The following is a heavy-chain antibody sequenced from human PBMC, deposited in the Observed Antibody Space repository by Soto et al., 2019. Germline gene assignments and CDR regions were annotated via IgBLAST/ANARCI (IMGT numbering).Heavy chain of an antibody. V-gene: IGHV1-3*01. CDR1: GYTFTSYA. J-gene: IGHJ6*03. CDR3: ARDLIAVAGTPYYYYYMDV. Sequence: QVQLVQSGAEVKKPGASVKVSCKASGYTFTSYAMHWVRQAPGQRLEWMGWINAGNGNTKYSQKFQGRVTITRDTSASTAYMELSSLRSEDTAVYYCARDLIAVAGTPYYYYYMDVWGKGTTVTVSS. CDR2: INAGNGNT. D-gene: IGHD6-19*01.